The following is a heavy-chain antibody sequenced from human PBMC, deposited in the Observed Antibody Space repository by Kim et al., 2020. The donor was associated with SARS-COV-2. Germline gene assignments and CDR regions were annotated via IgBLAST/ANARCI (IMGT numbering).Heavy chain of an antibody. CDR2: MNPNSGNT. CDR1: GYTFTSYD. D-gene: IGHD3-22*01. J-gene: IGHJ6*02. V-gene: IGHV1-8*01. Sequence: ASVKVSCKASGYTFTSYDINWVRQATGQGLEWMGWMNPNSGNTGYAQKFQGRVTMTRNTSISTAYMELSSLRSEDTAVYYCARDAYYYDSSGYYFGRSDYYYGMDVWGQGTTVTVSS. CDR3: ARDAYYYDSSGYYFGRSDYYYGMDV.